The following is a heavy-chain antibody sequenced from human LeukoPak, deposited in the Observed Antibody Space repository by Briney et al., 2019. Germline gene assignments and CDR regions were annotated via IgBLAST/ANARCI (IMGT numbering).Heavy chain of an antibody. CDR3: ARDLSSLGFDP. V-gene: IGHV4-59*01. Sequence: SETLSLTCTVSGGSISSYYWSWIRQPPGKGLEWIGYIYYSGSTNYNPSLKSRVTISVDTSKNQFSLKLSSVTAADTAVYYWARDLSSLGFDPWGQGTLVTVSS. CDR2: IYYSGST. CDR1: GGSISSYY. J-gene: IGHJ5*02.